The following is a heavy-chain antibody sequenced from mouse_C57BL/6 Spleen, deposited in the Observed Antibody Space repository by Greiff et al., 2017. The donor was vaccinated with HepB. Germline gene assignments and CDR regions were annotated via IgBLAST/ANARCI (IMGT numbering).Heavy chain of an antibody. Sequence: QVQLQQPGAELVMPGASVKLSCKASGYTFTSYWMHWVKQRPGQGLEWIGEIDPSDSYTNYNQKFKGKSTLTVDKSSSTADMQLSSLTSEDSAVYYCARWTSVVATDFDVWGTGTTVTVSS. J-gene: IGHJ1*03. CDR2: IDPSDSYT. CDR1: GYTFTSYW. D-gene: IGHD1-1*01. V-gene: IGHV1-69*01. CDR3: ARWTSVVATDFDV.